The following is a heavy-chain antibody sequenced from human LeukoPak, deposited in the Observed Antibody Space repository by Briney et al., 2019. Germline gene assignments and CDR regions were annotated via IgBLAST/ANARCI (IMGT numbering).Heavy chain of an antibody. D-gene: IGHD3-10*01. CDR1: GYTFTSYG. Sequence: ASVKVSCKASGYTFTSYGISWVRQAPGQGLEWMGWISAYNGNTNYAQKLQGRVTMTTDTSTSTAYMELRSLRSDDTAVYYCARVFEYYGSGSLGEWGQGTLVTVSS. J-gene: IGHJ4*02. V-gene: IGHV1-18*01. CDR3: ARVFEYYGSGSLGE. CDR2: ISAYNGNT.